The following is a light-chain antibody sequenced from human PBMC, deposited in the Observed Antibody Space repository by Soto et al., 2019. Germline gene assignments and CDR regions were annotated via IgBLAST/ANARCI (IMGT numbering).Light chain of an antibody. Sequence: QSVLTQPASVSGSPGQSIIISCSGTSSDVGAYNYVSWYQHDPGKAPKLMIYDVSNRPSGVSNRFSGSKSGNTASLTISGLHAEDEADYYCSSYCTSSTRVFGGGTQLTVL. J-gene: IGLJ7*01. V-gene: IGLV2-14*03. CDR1: SSDVGAYNY. CDR2: DVS. CDR3: SSYCTSSTRV.